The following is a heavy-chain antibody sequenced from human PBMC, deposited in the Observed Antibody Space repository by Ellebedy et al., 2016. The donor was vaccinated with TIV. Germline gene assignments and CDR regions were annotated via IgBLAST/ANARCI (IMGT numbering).Heavy chain of an antibody. Sequence: SVKVSXKASRGTFSSYAISWVRQAPGQGLEWMGGIIPIFGTANYAQKFQGRVTITADESTSTAYMELSSLRSEDTAVYYCASLGRVGRWEYYGMDVWGQGTTVTVSS. V-gene: IGHV1-69*13. D-gene: IGHD1-26*01. CDR2: IIPIFGTA. J-gene: IGHJ6*02. CDR3: ASLGRVGRWEYYGMDV. CDR1: RGTFSSYA.